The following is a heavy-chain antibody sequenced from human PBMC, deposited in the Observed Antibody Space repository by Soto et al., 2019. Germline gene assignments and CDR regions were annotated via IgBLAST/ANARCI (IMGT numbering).Heavy chain of an antibody. Sequence: EVQLVESGGVLVQPGGSLRLSCAASGFTFGSYWMSWVRQVPGKGLEWLGTIKRDSTEKKYVASVKGRFTMSRDNAQNSLYPQMDSLKAEDTAVYYCARGSGYGSGGSVNHYIDYWGHGTLVTVSS. D-gene: IGHD3-10*01. CDR2: IKRDSTEK. J-gene: IGHJ4*01. CDR3: ARGSGYGSGGSVNHYIDY. CDR1: GFTFGSYW. V-gene: IGHV3-7*01.